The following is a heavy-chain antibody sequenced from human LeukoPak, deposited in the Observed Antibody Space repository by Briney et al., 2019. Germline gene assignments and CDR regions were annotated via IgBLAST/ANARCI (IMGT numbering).Heavy chain of an antibody. J-gene: IGHJ4*02. D-gene: IGHD3-22*01. V-gene: IGHV3-9*01. Sequence: GGSLRLSCAASGFTFSSYAMHWVRQAPGKGLEWVSGISWNSGSIGYADSVKGRFTISRDNAKNSLYLQMNSLRAEDTALYYCAKDAFGDSSGYCLLWGQGTLVTVSS. CDR2: ISWNSGSI. CDR3: AKDAFGDSSGYCLL. CDR1: GFTFSSYA.